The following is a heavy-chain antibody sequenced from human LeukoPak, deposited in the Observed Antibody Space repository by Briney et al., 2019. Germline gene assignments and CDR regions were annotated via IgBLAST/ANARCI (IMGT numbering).Heavy chain of an antibody. CDR3: ASGIQPRLSWFFDL. V-gene: IGHV3-11*01. Sequence: GGSLRLPCAASGFRFSDYYMSWIRQAPGKGLEWFSYISSPGSTTYYADSVKGRFTISRDNAKNSLSLQMNSLRADDTAVYYCASGIQPRLSWFFDLWGRGTLVTVSS. CDR2: ISSPGSTT. J-gene: IGHJ2*01. CDR1: GFRFSDYY. D-gene: IGHD5-18*01.